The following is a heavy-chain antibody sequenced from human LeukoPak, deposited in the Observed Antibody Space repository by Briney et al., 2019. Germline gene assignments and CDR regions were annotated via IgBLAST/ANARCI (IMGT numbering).Heavy chain of an antibody. V-gene: IGHV5-51*01. J-gene: IGHJ5*02. CDR2: IYPGDSDT. CDR1: GYSFTSYW. Sequence: GESLKISCKGSGYSFTSYWIGWVRQMPGKGLEWMGIIYPGDSDTRYSPSFQGQVTISADKSISTASLQWSSLKASNTAMYYCARSRAHSGSYYFSWFDPWGQGTLVTVSS. D-gene: IGHD1-26*01. CDR3: ARSRAHSGSYYFSWFDP.